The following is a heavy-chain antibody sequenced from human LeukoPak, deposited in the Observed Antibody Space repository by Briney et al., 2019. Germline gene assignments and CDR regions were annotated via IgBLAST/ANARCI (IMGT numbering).Heavy chain of an antibody. V-gene: IGHV4-34*01. CDR1: GGSFSGYY. Sequence: SETLSLTRAVYGGSFSGYYWSWIRQPPGKGLEWIGEINHSGSTNYNPSLKSRVTISVDTSENQFSLKLSSVTAADTAVYYCARLHYSSGWYNYYYYYMGVWGKGTTVTISS. CDR3: ARLHYSSGWYNYYYYYMGV. J-gene: IGHJ6*03. D-gene: IGHD6-19*01. CDR2: INHSGST.